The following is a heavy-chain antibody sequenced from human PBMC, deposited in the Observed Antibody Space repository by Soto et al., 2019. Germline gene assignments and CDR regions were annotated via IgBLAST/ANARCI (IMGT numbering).Heavy chain of an antibody. V-gene: IGHV4-59*08. Sequence: QVQLQESGPGLVKPSETLSLTCTVSGGSISSYYWSWIRQPPGKGLEWIRNIYYSGSTNYNPSLKGRVTISVDTAKNPLSLKLSSVSAADTAVYYCARRGGSCFDYWGRGTLVTDAS. J-gene: IGHJ4*02. CDR2: IYYSGST. CDR1: GGSISSYY. CDR3: ARRGGSCFDY. D-gene: IGHD1-26*01.